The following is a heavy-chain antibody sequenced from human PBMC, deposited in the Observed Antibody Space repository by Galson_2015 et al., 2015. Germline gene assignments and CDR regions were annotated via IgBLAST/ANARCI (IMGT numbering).Heavy chain of an antibody. CDR2: IIPILGVP. Sequence: SVKVSCKAFGGTFSSYRVSWVRQAPGQGLEWMGRIIPILGVPNYAQKFQGRVTITADKSTSTAYMELSSLRSEDTAVYYCARADNYYDSIGYFYWGQGTPVTVSS. V-gene: IGHV1-69*04. CDR1: GGTFSSYR. J-gene: IGHJ4*02. D-gene: IGHD3-22*01. CDR3: ARADNYYDSIGYFY.